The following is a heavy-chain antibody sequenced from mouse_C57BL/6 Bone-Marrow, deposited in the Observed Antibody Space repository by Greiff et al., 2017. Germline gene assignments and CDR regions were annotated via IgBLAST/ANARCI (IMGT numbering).Heavy chain of an antibody. Sequence: QVQLQQPGAELVKPGASVKMSCKASGYTFTSYWITWVKQRPGQGLEWIGDIYPGSGSTNYNEKFKGKATLTVDTSASTAYMQLSSLTSEDSAVYYCARPYYSNYWYFDVWGTGTTVTVSS. CDR2: IYPGSGST. J-gene: IGHJ1*03. CDR1: GYTFTSYW. D-gene: IGHD2-5*01. V-gene: IGHV1-55*01. CDR3: ARPYYSNYWYFDV.